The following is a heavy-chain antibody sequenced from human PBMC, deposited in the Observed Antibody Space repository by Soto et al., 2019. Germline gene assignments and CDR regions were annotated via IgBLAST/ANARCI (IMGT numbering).Heavy chain of an antibody. D-gene: IGHD6-13*01. J-gene: IGHJ6*02. CDR1: GFTFSSYA. CDR3: ARDHVAAGYYYYGMDV. V-gene: IGHV3-30-3*01. Sequence: QVQLVESGGGVVQPGRSLRLSCAASGFTFSSYAMHWVRQAPGKGLEWVAVISYDGSNKYYADSVKGRFTISRDNSKNTLYLQMNSLRAEDTAVYYCARDHVAAGYYYYGMDVWGQGTTGTVSS. CDR2: ISYDGSNK.